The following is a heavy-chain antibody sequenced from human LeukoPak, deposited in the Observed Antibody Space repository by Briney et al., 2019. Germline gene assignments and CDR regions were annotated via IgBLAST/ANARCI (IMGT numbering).Heavy chain of an antibody. CDR2: IYYTGST. D-gene: IGHD3-22*01. CDR3: ARLSSGSNPPFDY. V-gene: IGHV4-59*08. CDR1: GRSINNYY. Sequence: SDTLSLTCTVSGRSINNYYWRGVPQTPGKGLECIGYIYYTGSTNYNPSLKSRITMSLDTSTNQFSLKLSSVTAADTAAYNCARLSSGSNPPFDYWGQGPLVTASS. J-gene: IGHJ4*02.